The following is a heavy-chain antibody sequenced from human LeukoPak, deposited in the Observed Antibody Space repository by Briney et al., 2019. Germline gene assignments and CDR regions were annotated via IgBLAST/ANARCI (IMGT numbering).Heavy chain of an antibody. CDR2: INSDGSRT. CDR3: AKDLTAAGRGDY. V-gene: IGHV3-74*01. D-gene: IGHD6-13*01. CDR1: DFTFSKHW. J-gene: IGHJ4*02. Sequence: RGSLRLSCAASDFTFSKHWMHWVRQAPGKGLVWVSRINSDGSRTDYADSVKGRFTISRDNSKNTLYLQMNSLRAEDTAVYYCAKDLTAAGRGDYWGQGTLVTVSS.